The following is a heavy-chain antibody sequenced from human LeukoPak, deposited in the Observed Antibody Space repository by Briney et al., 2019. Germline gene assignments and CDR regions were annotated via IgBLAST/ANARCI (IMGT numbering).Heavy chain of an antibody. CDR1: GFTFSSYS. V-gene: IGHV3-23*01. J-gene: IGHJ3*02. CDR2: IGGSGGST. D-gene: IGHD5-18*01. Sequence: GGSLRLSCAASGFTFSSYSMNWVRQAPGKGLEWVSAIGGSGGSTYSADSVKGRFTISRDNSKNTLYLQMNSLRAEDTAVYYCAKGRIQNAFDIWGQGTMVTVSS. CDR3: AKGRIQNAFDI.